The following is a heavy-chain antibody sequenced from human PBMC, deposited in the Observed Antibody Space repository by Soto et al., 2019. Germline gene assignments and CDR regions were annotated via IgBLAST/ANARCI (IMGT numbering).Heavy chain of an antibody. CDR2: IYPGDSDT. J-gene: IGHJ6*02. D-gene: IGHD6-6*01. CDR3: ARHIAARGGNYYYYYGMDV. Sequence: GESLKISCKGSGYSFTIYWIGWVRQMPWKGLEWMGIIYPGDSDTRYGPSFQGQVTISADKSISTAYLQWSSLKASDTAMYYCARHIAARGGNYYYYYGMDVWGQGTTVTVSS. V-gene: IGHV5-51*01. CDR1: GYSFTIYW.